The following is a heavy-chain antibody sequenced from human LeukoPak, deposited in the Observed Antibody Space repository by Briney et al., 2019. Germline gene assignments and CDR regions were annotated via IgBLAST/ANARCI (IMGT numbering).Heavy chain of an antibody. D-gene: IGHD1-20*01. CDR2: IYYSGST. CDR1: GGSISSGDYY. Sequence: PSQTLSLTCTVSGGSISSGDYYWSWIRQPPGKGLEWIGYIYYSGSTYYNPSLKSRVTISVDTSKNQFSLKLSSVIAADTAVYYCARDRVTGTGIAFDIWGQGTMVTVSS. J-gene: IGHJ3*02. V-gene: IGHV4-30-4*01. CDR3: ARDRVTGTGIAFDI.